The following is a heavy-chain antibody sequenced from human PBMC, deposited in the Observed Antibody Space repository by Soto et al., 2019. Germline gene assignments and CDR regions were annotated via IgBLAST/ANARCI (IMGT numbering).Heavy chain of an antibody. J-gene: IGHJ6*02. V-gene: IGHV3-23*01. Sequence: EVQLLESGGGLVQPGGSLRLSCAASGFTFSSYAMSWVRQAPGKGLEWVSAISASGGSTYYADSVKGRFTISRDNFKNTLYLQRNSLRAEDTAVYYCARDGGYGYGYSPRYYYGMDVWGQGTTVTVSS. CDR3: ARDGGYGYGYSPRYYYGMDV. D-gene: IGHD5-18*01. CDR2: ISASGGST. CDR1: GFTFSSYA.